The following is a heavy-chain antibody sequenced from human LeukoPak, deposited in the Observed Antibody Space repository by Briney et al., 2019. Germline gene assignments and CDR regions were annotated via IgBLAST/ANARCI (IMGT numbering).Heavy chain of an antibody. D-gene: IGHD3-22*01. CDR1: GYTFTGYY. J-gene: IGHJ4*02. Sequence: ASVKVSCKASGYTFTGYYMHWVRQAPGQGLEWMGWINPNSGGTNYAQKFQGRVTMTRDTSTSTAYMELRSLRSDDTAVYYCARADSSGYYRLFDYWGQGTLVTVSS. CDR3: ARADSSGYYRLFDY. V-gene: IGHV1-2*02. CDR2: INPNSGGT.